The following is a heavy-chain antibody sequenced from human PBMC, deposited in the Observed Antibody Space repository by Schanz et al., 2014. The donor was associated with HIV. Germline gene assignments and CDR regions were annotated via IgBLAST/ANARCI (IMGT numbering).Heavy chain of an antibody. CDR3: TRGRFLERGGMDV. V-gene: IGHV3-33*01. D-gene: IGHD3-3*01. CDR1: GFTFSSYG. J-gene: IGHJ6*02. CDR2: IWFDGRNK. Sequence: VHLEESGGDLVQPGRSLRLSCAASGFTFSSYGMHWVRQAPGKGLEWVAVIWFDGRNKYYGDSVKGRFMISRDNSNNTLYLQMNSLRAEDTAVYFCTRGRFLERGGMDVWGQGTAVTVSS.